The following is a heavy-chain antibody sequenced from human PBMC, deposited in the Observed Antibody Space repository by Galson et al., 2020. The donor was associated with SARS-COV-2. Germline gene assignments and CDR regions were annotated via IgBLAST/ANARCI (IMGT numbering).Heavy chain of an antibody. J-gene: IGHJ6*02. CDR1: GFTFSNYG. CDR3: AKRPELFDIWSYGLDV. Sequence: AGSLKLSCAASGFTFSNYGMHWVRQPPGKGLEWVAVISYDGSNKYYADSVRGRVLISRDNSKNTLYLQMDSLRAEDTAVYYCAKRPELFDIWSYGLDVWGQGTMVTVSS. V-gene: IGHV3-30*18. D-gene: IGHD3-9*01. CDR2: ISYDGSNK.